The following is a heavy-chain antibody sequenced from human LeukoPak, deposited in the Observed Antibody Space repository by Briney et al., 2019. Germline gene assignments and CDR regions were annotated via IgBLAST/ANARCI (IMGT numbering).Heavy chain of an antibody. Sequence: SETLSLTCAVYGGSFSGYYWSWIRQPPGKGLEWIGEINHSGSTNYNPSLTSRVTISVDTSKNQFSLKLSSVTAADTAVYYCARGVVVPAAESYYYYGMDVWGQGTTVTVSS. CDR1: GGSFSGYY. CDR2: INHSGST. J-gene: IGHJ6*02. CDR3: ARGVVVPAAESYYYYGMDV. V-gene: IGHV4-34*01. D-gene: IGHD2-2*01.